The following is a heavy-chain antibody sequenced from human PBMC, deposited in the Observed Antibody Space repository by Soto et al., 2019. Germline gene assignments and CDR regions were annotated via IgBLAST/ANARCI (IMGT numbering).Heavy chain of an antibody. D-gene: IGHD1-26*01. CDR1: GFNFSTYG. J-gene: IGHJ6*02. Sequence: QVQVVESGGGVVQPGRSLRLSCGASGFNFSTYGMHWVRQAPGKGLEWVAVISYDGVNKYSAGSVRGRFTISRDNPKNTLYLQLNSLRAEDTAVYYCAKGLVGYVFGVQDYFFGMDVWGQGTTVTVSS. CDR3: AKGLVGYVFGVQDYFFGMDV. V-gene: IGHV3-30*18. CDR2: ISYDGVNK.